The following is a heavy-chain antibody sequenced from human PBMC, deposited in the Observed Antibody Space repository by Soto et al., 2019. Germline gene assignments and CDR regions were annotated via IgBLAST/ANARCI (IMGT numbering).Heavy chain of an antibody. V-gene: IGHV1-18*01. D-gene: IGHD2-2*01. CDR3: ARDRDIVVVPAANDPDP. J-gene: IGHJ5*02. Sequence: QVQLVQSGAEVKKPGASVKVSCKASGYTFPSYGISWVRQAPGQGLEWMGWISAYNGNTNYAQKLQGRVTMTTVTSTSTAYTDLRSLRSDVTAVYYCARDRDIVVVPAANDPDPWGQGTLVTVSS. CDR1: GYTFPSYG. CDR2: ISAYNGNT.